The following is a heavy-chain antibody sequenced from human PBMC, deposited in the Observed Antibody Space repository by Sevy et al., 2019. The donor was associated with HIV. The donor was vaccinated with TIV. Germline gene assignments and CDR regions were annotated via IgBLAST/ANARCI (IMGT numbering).Heavy chain of an antibody. Sequence: SESLSLTCTVSGGSVSSGSYYWSWIRQPPGKGLEWIGYIYYSGSTNYNPSLKSRVTISVDTSKNQFSLKLSSVTAADTAVYYCARERSARPAIDYWGQGTKVVVSS. V-gene: IGHV4-61*01. CDR1: GGSVSSGSYY. CDR3: ARERSARPAIDY. CDR2: IYYSGST. J-gene: IGHJ4*02. D-gene: IGHD6-6*01.